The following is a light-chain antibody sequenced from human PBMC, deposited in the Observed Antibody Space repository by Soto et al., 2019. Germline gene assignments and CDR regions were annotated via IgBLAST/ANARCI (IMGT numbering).Light chain of an antibody. Sequence: IVLTQSPATLSSFPGDRVTLSCRASQYINTRLAWYQHRPGQAPRLLIYQPSIRAAGIPARFSASGTGTDFTLTISDVQPEDFAVYYCHQSQSWRRTFGQGTTVDI. V-gene: IGKV3D-11*01. J-gene: IGKJ1*01. CDR3: HQSQSWRRT. CDR1: QYINTR. CDR2: QPS.